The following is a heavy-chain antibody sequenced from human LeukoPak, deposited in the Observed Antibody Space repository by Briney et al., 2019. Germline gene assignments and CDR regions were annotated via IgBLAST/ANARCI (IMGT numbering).Heavy chain of an antibody. CDR2: ISSSSSYI. CDR1: GFTFSSYS. CDR3: ARSRSDYYDSSGYYPIDY. V-gene: IGHV3-21*01. D-gene: IGHD3-22*01. J-gene: IGHJ4*02. Sequence: GGSLRLSCAASGFTFSSYSMNWVRQAPGKGLEWVSSISSSSSYIYYADSVKGRFTISRDNAKNSLYLQMNSLRAEDTAVYYCARSRSDYYDSSGYYPIDYWGQGTLVTVSS.